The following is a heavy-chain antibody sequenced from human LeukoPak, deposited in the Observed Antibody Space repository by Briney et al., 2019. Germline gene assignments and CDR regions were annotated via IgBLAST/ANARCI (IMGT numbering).Heavy chain of an antibody. CDR1: GFTVTDYR. Sequence: VESGGGVVQPGRSLRLSCAASGFTVTDYRIHWVRQAPGKGLEWVAIMSYDGTNKNYADSVKGRFTISRDNSRNTLYLQMDSLKTEDTALYYCARGRGGNNFDYWGQGTLVTVSS. V-gene: IGHV3-30*03. CDR2: MSYDGTNK. J-gene: IGHJ4*02. D-gene: IGHD3-16*01. CDR3: ARGRGGNNFDY.